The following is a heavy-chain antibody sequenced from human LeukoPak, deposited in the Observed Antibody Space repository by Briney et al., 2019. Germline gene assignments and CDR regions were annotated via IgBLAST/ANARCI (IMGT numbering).Heavy chain of an antibody. D-gene: IGHD3-10*01. Sequence: GGSLRLSCAASGFTFIDYDMHWVRQVIGKGLEWVSAIGIRGDTHYSGSVKGRFTISRENAESSLYLQMNSLRAEDTAVYYCARSMVRGVIINWGQGTLVTVSS. J-gene: IGHJ4*02. CDR2: IGIRGDT. CDR3: ARSMVRGVIIN. V-gene: IGHV3-13*01. CDR1: GFTFIDYD.